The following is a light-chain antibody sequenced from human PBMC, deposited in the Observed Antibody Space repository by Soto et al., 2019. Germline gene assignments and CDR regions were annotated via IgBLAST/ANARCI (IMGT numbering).Light chain of an antibody. CDR1: QSVSSNY. Sequence: EIVVTQSPGTLSLSPGEGATLSCRASQSVSSNYLAWYQQKPGQAPRLLIYGASTRATGIPARFSGSGSGTEFTLTISSLQPDDFATYYCQQYHSYSTFGQGTKVDIK. CDR3: QQYHSYST. J-gene: IGKJ1*01. CDR2: GAS. V-gene: IGKV3-20*01.